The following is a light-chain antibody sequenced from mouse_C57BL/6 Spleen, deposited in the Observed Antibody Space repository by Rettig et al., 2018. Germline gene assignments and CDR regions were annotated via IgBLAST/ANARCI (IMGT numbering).Light chain of an antibody. V-gene: IGKV4-55*01. CDR1: SSVSY. CDR3: QQWSSYPFT. J-gene: IGKJ4*01. CDR2: DTS. Sequence: QIVLTQSPAIMSTSPGEKVTMTCSASSSVSYMYWYYQKPGSSPRLLIYDTSSLASGVPVRFSGSGSGTSYSLTISRMEAEDAATYYCQQWSSYPFTFG.